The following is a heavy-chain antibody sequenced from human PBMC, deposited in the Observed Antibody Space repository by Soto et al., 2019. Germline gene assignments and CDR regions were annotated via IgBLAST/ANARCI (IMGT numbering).Heavy chain of an antibody. Sequence: GRSLRLSCAASGFTFSSYAMSWVRQAPGKGLEWVSAISGSGGSTYYADSVKGRFTISRDNSKNTLYLQMNSLRAEDTAVYYCAKLPVYGSGSYQYWGQGTLVTVSS. J-gene: IGHJ4*02. V-gene: IGHV3-23*01. CDR1: GFTFSSYA. CDR2: ISGSGGST. CDR3: AKLPVYGSGSYQY. D-gene: IGHD3-10*01.